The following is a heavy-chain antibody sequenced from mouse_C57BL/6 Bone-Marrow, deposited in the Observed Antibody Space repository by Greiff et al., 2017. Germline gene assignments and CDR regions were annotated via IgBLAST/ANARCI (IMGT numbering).Heavy chain of an antibody. Sequence: QVQLKESGPELVKPGASVKISCKASGYTFTDYYINWVKQRPGQGLEWIGWIHPGSGNTKYNEKFKGKATLTVDTSSSTAYMQLSSLTSEDSAVYFWANYYGSSLDYWGQGTTLTVSS. CDR3: ANYYGSSLDY. CDR1: GYTFTDYY. CDR2: IHPGSGNT. J-gene: IGHJ2*01. V-gene: IGHV1-84*01. D-gene: IGHD1-1*01.